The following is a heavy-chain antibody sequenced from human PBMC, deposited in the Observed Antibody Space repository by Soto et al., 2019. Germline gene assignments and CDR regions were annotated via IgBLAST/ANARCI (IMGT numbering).Heavy chain of an antibody. J-gene: IGHJ5*02. CDR3: ATDNWNPRDWFDP. V-gene: IGHV1-24*01. D-gene: IGHD1-20*01. CDR1: GYTLTELS. Sequence: GASVKVSCKVSGYTLTELSMHWVLQAPGKGLEWMGGFDPEDGETIYAQKFQGRVTMTEDTSTDTAYMELSSLRSEDTAVYYCATDNWNPRDWFDPWGQGTLVTVSS. CDR2: FDPEDGET.